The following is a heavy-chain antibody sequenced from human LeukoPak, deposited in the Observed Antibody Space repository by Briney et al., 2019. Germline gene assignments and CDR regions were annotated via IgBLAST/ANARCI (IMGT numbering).Heavy chain of an antibody. Sequence: PGGSLRLSCAASGFTFSSYAMSWVRQAPGKGLEWVSAISGSGGSTYYADSVKGRFTISRDNSKNTLYLQMNSLRAEDTAVYYCAREAVYGDYDLYYFDYWGQGTLVTVSS. CDR3: AREAVYGDYDLYYFDY. J-gene: IGHJ4*02. CDR1: GFTFSSYA. CDR2: ISGSGGST. D-gene: IGHD4-17*01. V-gene: IGHV3-23*01.